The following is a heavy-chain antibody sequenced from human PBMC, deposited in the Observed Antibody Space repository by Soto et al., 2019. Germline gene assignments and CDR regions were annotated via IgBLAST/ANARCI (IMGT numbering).Heavy chain of an antibody. CDR2: ITSNGGST. J-gene: IGHJ4*02. CDR3: VKDYMGGGDY. CDR1: GFTFRSYA. D-gene: IGHD1-26*01. Sequence: GGSLRLSCSASGFTFRSYAMNWIRQAPGKGLEYVSAITSNGGSTYYADSVKGRFTISRDNSKNTLYLQMSSLRPEDTAVYCCVKDYMGGGDYWGQGTLVTVSS. V-gene: IGHV3-64D*06.